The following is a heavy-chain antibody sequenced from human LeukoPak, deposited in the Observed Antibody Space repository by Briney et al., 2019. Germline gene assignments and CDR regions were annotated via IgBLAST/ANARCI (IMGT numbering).Heavy chain of an antibody. D-gene: IGHD1-1*01. J-gene: IGHJ6*03. Sequence: GGSLRLSCAASGFTFSASWMTWVRQAPGKGPEWVANIKKDGSEKYYVDSVKGRFTISRDNAERSLFLQMNSLRAEDTAVYYCARDQGYSNSYMDVWGKGTTVTVSS. CDR2: IKKDGSEK. CDR1: GFTFSASW. V-gene: IGHV3-7*01. CDR3: ARDQGYSNSYMDV.